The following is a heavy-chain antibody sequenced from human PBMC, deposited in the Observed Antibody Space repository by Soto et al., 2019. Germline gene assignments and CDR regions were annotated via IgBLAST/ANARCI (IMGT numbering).Heavy chain of an antibody. CDR2: IYYSGST. Sequence: SLTCTVSGGSISSYYWSWIRQPPGKGLEWIGYIYYSGSTNYNPSLKSRVTISVDTSKNQFSLKLSSVTAADTAVYYCARGGSYLGYYYGMDVWGQGTKVIVSS. J-gene: IGHJ6*02. V-gene: IGHV4-59*01. CDR3: ARGGSYLGYYYGMDV. CDR1: GGSISSYY. D-gene: IGHD1-26*01.